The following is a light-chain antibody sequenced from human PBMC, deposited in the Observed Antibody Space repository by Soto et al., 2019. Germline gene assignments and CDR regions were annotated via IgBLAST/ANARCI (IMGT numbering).Light chain of an antibody. CDR3: QHYNSYSEE. Sequence: DIQMTQSPSTLSGSVGDRVTITCRASQTISSWLARYQQKPGKAPKLLIYKASTLKSGVPSRFSGSGSGTEFTLTISSLAPDDFATYYCQHYNSYSEEFGQGTKVELK. CDR2: KAS. V-gene: IGKV1-5*03. J-gene: IGKJ1*01. CDR1: QTISSW.